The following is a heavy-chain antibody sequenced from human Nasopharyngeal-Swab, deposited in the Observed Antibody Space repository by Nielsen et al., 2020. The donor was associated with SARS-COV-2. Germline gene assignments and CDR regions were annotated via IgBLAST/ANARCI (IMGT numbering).Heavy chain of an antibody. CDR3: ARGGYSSGWYGRRGWFDP. V-gene: IGHV4-39*07. CDR2: IYYSGST. CDR1: GGSISSSSYY. D-gene: IGHD6-19*01. J-gene: IGHJ5*02. Sequence: SETLSLTCTVSGGSISSSSYYWGWLRQPPGKGLEWLGGIYYSGSTNYNPSLKSRVTISVDTSKNQFSLKLSSVTAADTAVYYCARGGYSSGWYGRRGWFDPWGQGTLVTVSS.